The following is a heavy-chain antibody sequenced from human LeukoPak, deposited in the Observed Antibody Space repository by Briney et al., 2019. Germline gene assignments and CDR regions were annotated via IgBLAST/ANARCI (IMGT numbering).Heavy chain of an antibody. V-gene: IGHV1-3*03. CDR1: GYTFTSYA. Sequence: ASVKVSCKASGYTFTSYAMHWVRQAPGQRLEWMGWINAGNGNTKYSQEFQGRVTITRDTSASTAYMELSSLRSEDMAVYYCAREKLYGDYGGFDYWGQGTLVTVSS. CDR2: INAGNGNT. J-gene: IGHJ4*02. D-gene: IGHD4-17*01. CDR3: AREKLYGDYGGFDY.